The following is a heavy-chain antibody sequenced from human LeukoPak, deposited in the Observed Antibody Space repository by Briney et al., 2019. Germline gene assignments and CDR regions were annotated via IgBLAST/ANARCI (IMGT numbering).Heavy chain of an antibody. V-gene: IGHV3-7*05. CDR2: IKQDGSDK. J-gene: IGHJ4*01. CDR1: RFTFSSSW. Sequence: GGSLRLSCAASRFTFSSSWMSWVRQAPGKGLEWVANIKQDGSDKYYVDSVKGRFTISRDNAKNSLYLQMNSLRAEDTAVYYCATGGYMTTVTKFDYWGQGSLVTVSS. CDR3: ATGGYMTTVTKFDY. D-gene: IGHD4-17*01.